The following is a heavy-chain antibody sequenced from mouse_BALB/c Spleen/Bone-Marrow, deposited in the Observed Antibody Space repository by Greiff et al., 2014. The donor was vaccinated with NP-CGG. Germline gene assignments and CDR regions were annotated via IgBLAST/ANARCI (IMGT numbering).Heavy chain of an antibody. J-gene: IGHJ3*01. V-gene: IGHV14-3*02. CDR3: ASYYDGSSSFAY. D-gene: IGHD1-1*01. Sequence: VQLKESGAELVKPGASVKLSCTASGFNIKDTYMHWVKQRPEQGLEWIGRIDPANGNTKYDPKFQGKATITADTSSNTAYLQLSSLTSEDTAVYYCASYYDGSSSFAYWGQGTLVTVSA. CDR1: GFNIKDTY. CDR2: IDPANGNT.